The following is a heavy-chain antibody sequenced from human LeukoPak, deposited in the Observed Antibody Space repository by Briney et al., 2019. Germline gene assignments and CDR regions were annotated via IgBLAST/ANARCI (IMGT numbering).Heavy chain of an antibody. V-gene: IGHV4-39*07. CDR1: GGSISSSSYY. CDR3: ARVTSTGPGTTGTTGGWFDP. D-gene: IGHD1-1*01. J-gene: IGHJ5*02. Sequence: SETLSLTCTVSGGSISSSSYYWGWIRQPPGKGLEWIGSIYYSGSTYYNPSLKSRVTISVDTSKNQFSLKLSSVTAADTAVYYCARVTSTGPGTTGTTGGWFDPWGQGTLVTVSS. CDR2: IYYSGST.